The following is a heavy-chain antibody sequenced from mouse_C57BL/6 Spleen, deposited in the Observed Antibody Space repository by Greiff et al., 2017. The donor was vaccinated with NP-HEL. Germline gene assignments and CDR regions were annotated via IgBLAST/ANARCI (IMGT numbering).Heavy chain of an antibody. Sequence: QVQLQQPGAELVRPGASVKLSCKASGYTFTDYYINWVKQRPGQGLEWIARIYPGSGNTYYNEKFKGKATLTAEKSSSTAYMQLSSLTSEDSAVYFCARGGKGGFAYWGQGTLVTVSA. V-gene: IGHV1-76*01. J-gene: IGHJ3*01. CDR3: ARGGKGGFAY. CDR1: GYTFTDYY. D-gene: IGHD1-3*01. CDR2: IYPGSGNT.